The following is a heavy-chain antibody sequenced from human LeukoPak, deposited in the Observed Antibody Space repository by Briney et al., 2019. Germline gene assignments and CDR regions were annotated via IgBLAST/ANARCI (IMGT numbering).Heavy chain of an antibody. CDR3: ARGVYSTGSYYFDF. V-gene: IGHV3-23*01. D-gene: IGHD5-12*01. CDR2: ISGSGGTT. CDR1: GFTFTNAW. Sequence: GGSLRLSCAASGFTFTNAWMNWVRQAPGKGLEWVSYISGSGGTTFYADSVKGRFTISRDNSKNTLFLEMTRLRDEDTAVYYCARGVYSTGSYYFDFWGQGTLVTVSS. J-gene: IGHJ4*02.